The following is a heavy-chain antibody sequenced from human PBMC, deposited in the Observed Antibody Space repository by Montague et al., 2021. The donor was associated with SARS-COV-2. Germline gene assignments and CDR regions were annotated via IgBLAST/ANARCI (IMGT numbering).Heavy chain of an antibody. V-gene: IGHV4-39*02. CDR3: ARRGRKLLPVATTIGGFDI. CDR2: IHDSGST. CDR1: GGSISSNNYY. J-gene: IGHJ3*02. Sequence: SETRSLTCTVSGGSISSNNYYWDWIRQPPGKGLEWIGSIHDSGSTYYXXXLKSRVTISVDTSKNHFSLKLNSVTAADTAVYYCARRGRKLLPVATTIGGFDIWGQGTMVTVSS. D-gene: IGHD5-12*01.